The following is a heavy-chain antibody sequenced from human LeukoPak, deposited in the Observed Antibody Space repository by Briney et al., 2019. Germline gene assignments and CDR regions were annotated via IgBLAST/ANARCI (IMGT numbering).Heavy chain of an antibody. CDR3: ARSKGRVYFDY. Sequence: ASVKVSCKASGYTFTSYYMHWVRQAPGQGLEWMGIINPSGGSTSYAQKFQGRVTITADKSTSTAYMELSSLRSEDTAVYYCARSKGRVYFDYWGQGTLVTVSS. V-gene: IGHV1-46*01. J-gene: IGHJ4*02. D-gene: IGHD3-10*01. CDR1: GYTFTSYY. CDR2: INPSGGST.